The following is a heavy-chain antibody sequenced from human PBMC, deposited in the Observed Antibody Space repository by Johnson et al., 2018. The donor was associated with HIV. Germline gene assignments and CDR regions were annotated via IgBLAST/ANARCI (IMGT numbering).Heavy chain of an antibody. V-gene: IGHV3-30*02. CDR3: ANEYFDI. CDR2: IRYDGSSK. Sequence: QVQLVESGGGVVQPGRSLRLSCAASGFTFNSYDMNWVRQAPGKGLEWVAFIRYDGSSKYYGDSVKGRFTISRDNSKNTLYLQMNSLRTEDTAVYYCANEYFDIWGQGTMVTVSS. J-gene: IGHJ3*02. CDR1: GFTFNSYD.